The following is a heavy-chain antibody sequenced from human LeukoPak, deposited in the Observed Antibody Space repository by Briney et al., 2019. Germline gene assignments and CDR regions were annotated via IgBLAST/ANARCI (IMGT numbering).Heavy chain of an antibody. J-gene: IGHJ4*02. V-gene: IGHV3-53*01. Sequence: GGSLRLSCSVSGIIVSNNYMAWVRQASGKGLEWVAVIYSGGSEFYADSVKGRFTTSRDYDNNTLDLQMNSLRAEDTAFYYCARATVTTLNFDYWGQGTLVTVSS. CDR3: ARATVTTLNFDY. CDR2: IYSGGSE. CDR1: GIIVSNNY. D-gene: IGHD4-17*01.